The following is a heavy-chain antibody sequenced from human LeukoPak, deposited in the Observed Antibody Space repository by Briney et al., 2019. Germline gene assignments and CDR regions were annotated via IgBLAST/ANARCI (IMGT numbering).Heavy chain of an antibody. Sequence: SETLSLTCTVSGGSISGGSYYWSWIRQPAGKGLEWIGRIYTSGSTNYNPSLKSRVTISVDTSKNQFSLKLSSVTAADTAVYYCARASVDILTGYTYFHYWGQGILVTVSS. D-gene: IGHD3-9*01. V-gene: IGHV4-61*02. CDR2: IYTSGST. CDR3: ARASVDILTGYTYFHY. CDR1: GGSISGGSYY. J-gene: IGHJ4*02.